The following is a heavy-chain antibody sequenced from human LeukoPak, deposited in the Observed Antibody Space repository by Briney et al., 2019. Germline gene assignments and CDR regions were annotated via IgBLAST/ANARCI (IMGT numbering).Heavy chain of an antibody. V-gene: IGHV2-5*02. CDR1: GFSLRTSSVG. CDR3: AHSPQTTNKHQDDSSGYYIYY. J-gene: IGHJ4*02. Sequence: SGPTVVKPTQTLTLTCTFSGFSLRTSSVGVGWIRQPPGKALEWLALIYWDDDKRYSPSLKSRLTITKDTSKNQVVLTKTNMDPVDTATYYCAHSPQTTNKHQDDSSGYYIYYWGQGTLVTVSS. D-gene: IGHD3-22*01. CDR2: IYWDDDK.